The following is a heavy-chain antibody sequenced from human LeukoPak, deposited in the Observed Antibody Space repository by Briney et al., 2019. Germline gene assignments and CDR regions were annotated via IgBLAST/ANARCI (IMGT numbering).Heavy chain of an antibody. D-gene: IGHD1-1*01. V-gene: IGHV4-59*01. CDR1: GDSIRSSY. Sequence: PSETLSLTCTVSGDSIRSSYWSWIRQPPGETLEWVGYIYYSGSANYNPSLKDRVSVSVDTSKNQLSLRLSSVTAADTAVYYCARERGGQRTGQFDQWGQGILVTVSS. CDR2: IYYSGSA. J-gene: IGHJ4*02. CDR3: ARERGGQRTGQFDQ.